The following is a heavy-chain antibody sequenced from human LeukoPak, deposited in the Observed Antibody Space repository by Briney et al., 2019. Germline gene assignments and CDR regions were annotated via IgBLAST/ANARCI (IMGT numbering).Heavy chain of an antibody. J-gene: IGHJ4*02. D-gene: IGHD1-26*01. CDR2: ISWNSGSI. CDR3: AKDSTVWELTPSYFDY. CDR1: GFTFSSHA. V-gene: IGHV3-9*01. Sequence: GGSLRLSCAASGFTFSSHAMNWVRQAPGKGLEWVSGISWNSGSIGYADSVKGRFTISRDNAKNSLYLQMNSLRAEDTALYYCAKDSTVWELTPSYFDYWGQGTLVTVSS.